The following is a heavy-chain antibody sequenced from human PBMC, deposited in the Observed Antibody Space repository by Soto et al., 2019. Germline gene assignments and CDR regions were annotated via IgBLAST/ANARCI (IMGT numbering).Heavy chain of an antibody. J-gene: IGHJ3*02. D-gene: IGHD3-10*01. Sequence: SETLSLTCTVFGGSISSYYWSWIRQPPGKGLEWIGYIYYSGSTNYNPSLKSRVTISVDTSKNQFSLKLSSVTAADTAVYYCARRYGVAFDIWGQGTMVTVSS. CDR2: IYYSGST. CDR1: GGSISSYY. V-gene: IGHV4-59*08. CDR3: ARRYGVAFDI.